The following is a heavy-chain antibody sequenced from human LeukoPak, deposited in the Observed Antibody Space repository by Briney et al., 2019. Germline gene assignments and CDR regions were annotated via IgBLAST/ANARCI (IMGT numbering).Heavy chain of an antibody. CDR2: ISWNSGSI. CDR3: AKANRGYSYGDLDY. CDR1: GFTFDDYA. Sequence: GGSLRLSCAASGFTFDDYAMHWVRQAPGKGLEWVSGISWNSGSIGYADSVKGRFTTSRDNAKNSLYLQMNSLRAEDTALYYCAKANRGYSYGDLDYWGQGTLVTVSS. V-gene: IGHV3-9*01. J-gene: IGHJ4*02. D-gene: IGHD5-18*01.